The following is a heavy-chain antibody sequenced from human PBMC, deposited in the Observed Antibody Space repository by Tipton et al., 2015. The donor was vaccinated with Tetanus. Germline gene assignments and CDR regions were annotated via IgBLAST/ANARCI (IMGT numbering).Heavy chain of an antibody. D-gene: IGHD3-22*01. Sequence: QVQLVQSGAEVKKPGESLKISCKGSGYSFTHYWIGWVRQMPGKGLEWMGWIDPNSGGTVYAQKLQGRVTMTRDTSISTAYMDLRSLRSDGTAVCYCARDRGDYIYYGMDVWGPGTTVTVS. CDR3: ARDRGDYIYYGMDV. CDR1: GYSFTHYW. V-gene: IGHV1-2*02. J-gene: IGHJ6*02. CDR2: IDPNSGGT.